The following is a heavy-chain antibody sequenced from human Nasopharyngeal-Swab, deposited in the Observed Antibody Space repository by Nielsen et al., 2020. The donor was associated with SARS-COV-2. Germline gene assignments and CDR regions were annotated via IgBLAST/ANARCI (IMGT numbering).Heavy chain of an antibody. CDR3: ARHANYDYVWGSYRPHDAFDI. Sequence: SETLSLTCTVSGGSMSNFHWSWIRLSPGKGLEWIGYVYDSGSTKYNPSLNSRVTISVDTSKTQFSLKVSSVTAADTAVYYCARHANYDYVWGSYRPHDAFDIWGQGTMVTVSS. J-gene: IGHJ3*02. D-gene: IGHD3-16*02. CDR2: VYDSGST. CDR1: GGSMSNFH. V-gene: IGHV4-59*08.